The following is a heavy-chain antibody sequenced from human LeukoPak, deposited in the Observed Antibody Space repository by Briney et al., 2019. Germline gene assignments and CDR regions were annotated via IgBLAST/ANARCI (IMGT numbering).Heavy chain of an antibody. J-gene: IGHJ4*02. Sequence: SETLSLTCTVSSDSINAYYWSWIRQPPGKGLEWIGYVFDSGSADNNPSLRSRVAISLDTSNNQFSLKLTSVTAADTAVYYCAKGTVNPPPYYGGQGTLVTVSS. CDR2: VFDSGSA. V-gene: IGHV4-59*01. D-gene: IGHD4-11*01. CDR3: AKGTVNPPPYY. CDR1: SDSINAYY.